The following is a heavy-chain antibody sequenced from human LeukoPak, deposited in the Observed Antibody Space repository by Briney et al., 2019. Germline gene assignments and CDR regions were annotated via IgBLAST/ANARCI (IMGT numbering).Heavy chain of an antibody. Sequence: SETLSLTCTVSGGSISSYYWSWIRQPPGKGLEWIGYIYYSGSTNYNPSLKSRVTISVDTSKNQFSLKLSSVTAADTAVYYCASMRAYYYDSIGSYYFDYWGQGTLVTVSS. D-gene: IGHD3-22*01. CDR1: GGSISSYY. CDR2: IYYSGST. CDR3: ASMRAYYYDSIGSYYFDY. V-gene: IGHV4-59*08. J-gene: IGHJ4*02.